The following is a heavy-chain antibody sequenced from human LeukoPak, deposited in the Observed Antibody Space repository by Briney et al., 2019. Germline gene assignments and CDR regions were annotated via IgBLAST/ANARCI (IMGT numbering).Heavy chain of an antibody. CDR2: IIPIFGTA. V-gene: IGHV1-69*06. D-gene: IGHD3-16*02. CDR3: ASAYYDYVWGSYPLDY. CDR1: GGTFSSYA. Sequence: ASVKVSCKASGGTFSSYAISWVRQAPGQGLDWMGGIIPIFGTANYAQKFQGRVTITADKSTSTAYMELSSLRSEDTAVYYCASAYYDYVWGSYPLDYWGQGTLVTVSS. J-gene: IGHJ4*02.